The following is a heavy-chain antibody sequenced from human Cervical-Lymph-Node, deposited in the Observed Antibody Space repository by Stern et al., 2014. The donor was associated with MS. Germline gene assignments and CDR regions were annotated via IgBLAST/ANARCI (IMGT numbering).Heavy chain of an antibody. CDR3: VRGWEPRQDGPSGHDYDAFDI. D-gene: IGHD5-12*01. J-gene: IGHJ3*02. CDR1: GFTFSDSY. V-gene: IGHV3-11*01. Sequence: VQLVESGGGLVQPGGSLRLSCAASGFTFSDSYMTWIRQTPGKGLEWVSYISSSGDTIKYAESVKGRFTVSRDNAKNSLSLQMSSLRVEDTAVYYCVRGWEPRQDGPSGHDYDAFDIWGQGTMVTVSS. CDR2: ISSSGDTI.